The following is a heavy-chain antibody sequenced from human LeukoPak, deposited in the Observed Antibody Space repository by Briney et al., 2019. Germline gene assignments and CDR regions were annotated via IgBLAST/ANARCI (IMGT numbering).Heavy chain of an antibody. CDR1: GFTFSSYG. Sequence: GGSLRLSCAASGFTFSSYGMHWVRQAPGKGLEWVAVISYDGSNKYYADSVKGRFTISRDNSKNTLYLQVNSLRPEDTAVYYCAKSGALAGQQLGSALGYWGQGTLVTVSS. CDR2: ISYDGSNK. CDR3: AKSGALAGQQLGSALGY. D-gene: IGHD6-13*01. V-gene: IGHV3-30*18. J-gene: IGHJ4*02.